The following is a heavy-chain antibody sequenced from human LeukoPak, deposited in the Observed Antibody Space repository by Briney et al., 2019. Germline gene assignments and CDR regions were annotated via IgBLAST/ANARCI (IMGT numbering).Heavy chain of an antibody. J-gene: IGHJ6*03. Sequence: ASVKVSCKASGYTFTSYDINWVRQATGQGLEWMGWMNPNSGNTGYAQKFQGRVTMTRNTSISTAYMELSSLRSEDTAVYYCARGRGTTWYYYYYYMGVWGKGTTVTVSS. V-gene: IGHV1-8*01. CDR1: GYTFTSYD. D-gene: IGHD1-1*01. CDR2: MNPNSGNT. CDR3: ARGRGTTWYYYYYYMGV.